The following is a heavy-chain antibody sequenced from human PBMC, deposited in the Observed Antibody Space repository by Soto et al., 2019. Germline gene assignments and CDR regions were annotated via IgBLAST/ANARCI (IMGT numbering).Heavy chain of an antibody. CDR3: ARRYGGNFDY. D-gene: IGHD1-26*01. V-gene: IGHV4-59*01. CDR1: GGSIIRYY. J-gene: IGHJ4*02. Sequence: SETLSLTCAVSGGSIIRYYWNWVRQPPGKGLEWIGYIYSSGNTNYNPSLKSRVTMSVDTSKNQFSLKLSSVTAADTAVYYCARRYGGNFDYWGQGTLVTVSS. CDR2: IYSSGNT.